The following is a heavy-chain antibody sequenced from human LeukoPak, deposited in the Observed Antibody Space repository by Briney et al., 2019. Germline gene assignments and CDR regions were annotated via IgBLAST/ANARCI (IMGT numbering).Heavy chain of an antibody. J-gene: IGHJ4*02. D-gene: IGHD1-14*01. CDR2: ISYDGSNK. V-gene: IGHV3-30*03. CDR3: ATTDRDDY. Sequence: GXGLEWVAVISYDGSNKYYADSVKGRFTISRDNSKNTLYLQMNSLRAEDTAVYYCATTDRDDYWGQGTLVTVSS.